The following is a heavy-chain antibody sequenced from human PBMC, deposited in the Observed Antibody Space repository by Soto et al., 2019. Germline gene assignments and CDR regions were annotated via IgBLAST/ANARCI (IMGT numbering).Heavy chain of an antibody. V-gene: IGHV4-4*03. Sequence: PETLSLTCAVSGGSISSSNWWSWVRQPPGKGLEWIGEIYHSGSTNYNPSLKSRVTISVDKSKNQFSLKLSSVTAADTAVYYCARGDSQVSSVFDYWGQGMLVTVSS. CDR1: GGSISSSNW. J-gene: IGHJ4*02. CDR3: ARGDSQVSSVFDY. D-gene: IGHD3-16*01. CDR2: IYHSGST.